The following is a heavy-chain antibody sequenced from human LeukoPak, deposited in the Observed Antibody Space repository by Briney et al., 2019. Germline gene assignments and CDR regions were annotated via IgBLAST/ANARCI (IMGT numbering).Heavy chain of an antibody. CDR2: IIPIFGTA. J-gene: IGHJ5*02. CDR1: GGTFSSYA. D-gene: IGHD3-3*01. Sequence: SVKVSCKASGGTFSSYAISWVRQAPGQGLEWMGGIIPIFGTANYAQKFQGRVTITTDKSTSTAYMELSSLRSEDTAVYYCARVSDFWSGNWFDPWGQGTLVAVSS. V-gene: IGHV1-69*05. CDR3: ARVSDFWSGNWFDP.